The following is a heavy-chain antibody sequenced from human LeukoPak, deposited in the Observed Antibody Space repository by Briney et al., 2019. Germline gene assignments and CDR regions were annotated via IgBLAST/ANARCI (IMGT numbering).Heavy chain of an antibody. J-gene: IGHJ4*02. Sequence: GESLKISCKGSGYSFTSYWIGWVRQMPGKGLEWMGTIYPGDSDTRYSPSFQGQVTISADKSISTAYLQWSSLKASDTAMYYCARLQESQYSYGYGGDYWGQGTLVTVSS. D-gene: IGHD5-18*01. CDR3: ARLQESQYSYGYGGDY. CDR2: IYPGDSDT. V-gene: IGHV5-51*01. CDR1: GYSFTSYW.